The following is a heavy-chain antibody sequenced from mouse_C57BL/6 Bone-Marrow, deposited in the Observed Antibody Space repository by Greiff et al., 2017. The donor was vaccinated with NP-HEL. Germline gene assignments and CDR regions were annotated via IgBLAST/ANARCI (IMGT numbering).Heavy chain of an antibody. D-gene: IGHD1-1*01. CDR3: ARGYYYGSSYDDWYFDV. Sequence: QVQLQQSGAELVKPGASVKMSCKASGYTFTTYPIEWMKQNHGKSLEWIGNFHPYNDDTKYNEEFKGKATLTVEKSSSTVYLELSRLTSDDSAVYYCARGYYYGSSYDDWYFDVWGTGTTVTVSS. CDR2: FHPYNDDT. CDR1: GYTFTTYP. V-gene: IGHV1-47*01. J-gene: IGHJ1*03.